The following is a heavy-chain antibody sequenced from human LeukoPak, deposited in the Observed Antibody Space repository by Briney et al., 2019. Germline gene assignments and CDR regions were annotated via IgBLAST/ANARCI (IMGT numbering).Heavy chain of an antibody. J-gene: IGHJ6*03. CDR1: GFTFSSFS. CDR2: ISSSSAYI. V-gene: IGHV3-21*01. D-gene: IGHD3-10*01. Sequence: GGSLRLSCAASGFTFSSFSMNWVRQAPGKGLEWVSYISSSSAYISYADSVKGRLTISRDNAKTSLYLQMNSLTAEDTAVYYCARVGYYGSGSPISYYMDVWGKGTTVTVSS. CDR3: ARVGYYGSGSPISYYMDV.